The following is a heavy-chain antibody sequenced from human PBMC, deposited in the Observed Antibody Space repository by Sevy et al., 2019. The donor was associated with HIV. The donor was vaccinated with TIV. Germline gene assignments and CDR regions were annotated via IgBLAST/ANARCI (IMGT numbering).Heavy chain of an antibody. CDR2: IDPKSGGT. V-gene: IGHV1-2*02. CDR3: AREFYDSWSGPIDFFYGMDV. J-gene: IGHJ6*02. CDR1: GYTFTDYY. Sequence: ASVKVSCKASGYTFTDYYTHWVRQAPGQGLEWMGWIDPKSGGTKYAQKFKGRITMTRDTSISTVYLELSRLRSDDTAVYLCAREFYDSWSGPIDFFYGMDVWGQGTTVTVSS. D-gene: IGHD3-3*01.